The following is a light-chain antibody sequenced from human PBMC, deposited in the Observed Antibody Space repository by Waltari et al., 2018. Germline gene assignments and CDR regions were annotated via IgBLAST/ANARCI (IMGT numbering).Light chain of an antibody. J-gene: IGKJ4*01. Sequence: EVVLTQSPATLALSPGERATLSCRASENINGYSAWYQQKPGQAPRLLISDASRRASGIPTRFSGSGSATDFTLTISSLESEDYAVYYCQQRSNWPLTFGGGTKVEIK. CDR3: QQRSNWPLT. CDR1: ENINGY. V-gene: IGKV3-11*01. CDR2: DAS.